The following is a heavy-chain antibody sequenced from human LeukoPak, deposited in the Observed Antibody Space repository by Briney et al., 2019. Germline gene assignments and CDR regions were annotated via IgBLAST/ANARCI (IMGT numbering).Heavy chain of an antibody. CDR2: IFNSGST. V-gene: IGHV4-39*07. Sequence: DPSETLSLTCTVSGGSISSSKYYWGWIRQPPGKGLEWIGTIFNSGSTHYNPSLKSRVTISVDTSKNQFSLKLSSVTAADTAVYYCARVRNYGDLDFLYWGQGTLVTVSS. CDR3: ARVRNYGDLDFLY. D-gene: IGHD4-17*01. CDR1: GGSISSSKYY. J-gene: IGHJ4*02.